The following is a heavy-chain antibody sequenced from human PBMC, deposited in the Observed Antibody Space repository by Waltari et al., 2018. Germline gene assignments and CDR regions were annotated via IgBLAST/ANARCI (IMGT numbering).Heavy chain of an antibody. V-gene: IGHV4-39*01. D-gene: IGHD6-13*01. CDR2: IYYSGST. J-gene: IGHJ4*02. Sequence: QLQLQESGPGLVKPSETLSLTCTVSGGSISSSSYSWGWIRQPPGKGLEWIGSIYYSGSTYYNPSLKSRVTISVDTSKNQFSLKLSSVTAADTAVYYCATAAAFGYFDYWGQGTLVTVSS. CDR3: ATAAAFGYFDY. CDR1: GGSISSSSYS.